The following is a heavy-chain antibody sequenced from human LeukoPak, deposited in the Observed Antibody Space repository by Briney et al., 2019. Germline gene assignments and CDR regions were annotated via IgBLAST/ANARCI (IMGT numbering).Heavy chain of an antibody. CDR3: TTAPIGYCSTTSCFDY. Sequence: GGSLRLSCAASGFTFSNAWMTWVRQAPGKGLEWVGRIKRKTDGGTTDYAAPVKDRFTISRDDSKNTLYLQMNSLKTEDTAVYYCTTAPIGYCSTTSCFDYWGLGTLVTVSS. CDR2: IKRKTDGGTT. D-gene: IGHD2-2*01. CDR1: GFTFSNAW. J-gene: IGHJ4*02. V-gene: IGHV3-15*01.